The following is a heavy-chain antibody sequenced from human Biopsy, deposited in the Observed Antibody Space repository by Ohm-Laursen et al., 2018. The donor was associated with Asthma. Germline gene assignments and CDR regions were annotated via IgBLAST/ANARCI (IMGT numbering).Heavy chain of an antibody. V-gene: IGHV3-53*01. CDR2: IYSGGGT. J-gene: IGHJ6*02. D-gene: IGHD5-12*01. Sequence: SLRLSCAAPGFTVSSNGMSWVRQPPGKGLEWVSVIYSGGGTFYADSVKGRFIISRDNSKNTLYLQMNSLRAEDTAVYYCARDIVATMIGYYYYGMDVWGQGTTVTVSS. CDR3: ARDIVATMIGYYYYGMDV. CDR1: GFTVSSNG.